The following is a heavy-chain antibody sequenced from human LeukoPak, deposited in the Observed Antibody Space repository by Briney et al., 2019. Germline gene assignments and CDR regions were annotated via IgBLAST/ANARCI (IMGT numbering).Heavy chain of an antibody. CDR1: GYTFTSYG. J-gene: IGHJ3*02. CDR3: ARYCSSTSCYVSLDAFDI. V-gene: IGHV1-18*01. D-gene: IGHD2-2*01. CDR2: ISAYNGNT. Sequence: ASVTVSCTSSGYTFTSYGISWVRQPPGQGLEWMGWISAYNGNTNYAQKLQGRVTMTTDTSTSTAYMELRSLGSDDTAVFYCARYCSSTSCYVSLDAFDIWGQGTMVTVSS.